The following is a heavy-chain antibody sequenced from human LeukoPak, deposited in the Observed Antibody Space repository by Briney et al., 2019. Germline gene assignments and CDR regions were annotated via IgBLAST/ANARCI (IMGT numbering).Heavy chain of an antibody. V-gene: IGHV4-39*07. D-gene: IGHD3-3*01. CDR3: ARLNFGVVIS. CDR1: GGSISSSSYY. Sequence: SETLSLTCTVSGGSISSSSYYWGWIRQPPGKGLEWIGSIYHSGSTYYNPSLKSRVTISVDTSKNQFSLKLSSVTAADTAVYYCARLNFGVVISWGQGTLVTVSS. CDR2: IYHSGST. J-gene: IGHJ4*02.